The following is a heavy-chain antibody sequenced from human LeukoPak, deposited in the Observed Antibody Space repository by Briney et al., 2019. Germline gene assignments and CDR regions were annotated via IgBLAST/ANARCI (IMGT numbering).Heavy chain of an antibody. CDR1: GFTFASHW. Sequence: PGGSLRLSCAASGFTFASHWMHWVRQAPGKGLVWVSRINSEGTGTNYADSVKGRFTISRDNAKNSLYLQMNSLRAEDTALYYCAKGSRSGISGNWFDPWGQGTLVTVSS. CDR3: AKGSRSGISGNWFDP. J-gene: IGHJ5*02. CDR2: INSEGTGT. V-gene: IGHV3-74*01. D-gene: IGHD3-3*01.